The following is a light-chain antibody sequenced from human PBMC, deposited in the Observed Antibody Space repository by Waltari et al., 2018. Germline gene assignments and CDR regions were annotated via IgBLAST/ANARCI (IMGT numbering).Light chain of an antibody. J-gene: IGKJ1*01. CDR1: QNVLSSSYNKNH. V-gene: IGKV4-1*01. CDR2: WAS. Sequence: DIVMTQSPDSLAVSLGERATLNCRSSQNVLSSSYNKNHLAWYQHKPGQPPKLLVYWASTRESGVPDRVSGSGSGTDFTLSISSLQAEDVAVYYCQQYYGIPTFGQGTKVEVK. CDR3: QQYYGIPT.